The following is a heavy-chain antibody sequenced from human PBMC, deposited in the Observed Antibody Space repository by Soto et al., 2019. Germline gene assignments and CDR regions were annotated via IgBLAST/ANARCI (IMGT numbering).Heavy chain of an antibody. CDR1: GFTFSSYG. CDR3: ARDNSPQQWLVCLDY. D-gene: IGHD6-19*01. V-gene: IGHV3-33*01. Sequence: GGSLRLSCAASGFTFSSYGMHWVRQAPGKGLEWVAVIWYDGSNKYYADSVKGRFTISRDNSKNTLYLQMNSLRAEDTAVYYCARDNSPQQWLVCLDYWGQGTLVTVSS. J-gene: IGHJ4*02. CDR2: IWYDGSNK.